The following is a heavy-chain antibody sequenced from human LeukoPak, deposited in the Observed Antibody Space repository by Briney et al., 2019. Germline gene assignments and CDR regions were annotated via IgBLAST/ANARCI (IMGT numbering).Heavy chain of an antibody. CDR1: GFTFSIYE. D-gene: IGHD6-19*01. J-gene: IGHJ4*02. V-gene: IGHV3-48*03. CDR2: SSSGSTI. Sequence: GGSLRLSCAASGFTFSIYEMNWVRQAPGKGLEWVSSSSGSTIYYADSVKGRFTISRDNAKNSLYLQMNSLRAEDTAIYYCAREDSSGLDYWGQGTLVTASS. CDR3: AREDSSGLDY.